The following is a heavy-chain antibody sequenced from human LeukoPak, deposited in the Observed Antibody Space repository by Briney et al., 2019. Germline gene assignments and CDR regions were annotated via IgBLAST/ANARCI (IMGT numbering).Heavy chain of an antibody. Sequence: SETLSLTCTVSGGSISSYYWSWIRQPPGKGLEWIGYIYYSGSTNYNPSLKSRVTISVDTSKNQFSLKLSSVTAADTAVYYRARSGGYCSSTSCYTYNWFDPWGQGTLVTVSS. CDR2: IYYSGST. CDR3: ARSGGYCSSTSCYTYNWFDP. CDR1: GGSISSYY. J-gene: IGHJ5*02. D-gene: IGHD2-2*02. V-gene: IGHV4-59*08.